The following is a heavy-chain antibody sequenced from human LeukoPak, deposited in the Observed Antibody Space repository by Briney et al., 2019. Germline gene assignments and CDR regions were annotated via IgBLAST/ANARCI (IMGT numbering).Heavy chain of an antibody. V-gene: IGHV3-53*01. CDR2: ICGDGTT. Sequence: PGGSLRLSCAASGFTVSSNCMSWVRQAPGKGLKWVSVICGDGTTYYADSVKGRFTISRDNSKNTVYLQMNSLRAEDTAVYYCATDYFDRSGDYTVDFWGQGTLVTVSS. D-gene: IGHD3-22*01. CDR1: GFTVSSNC. CDR3: ATDYFDRSGDYTVDF. J-gene: IGHJ4*02.